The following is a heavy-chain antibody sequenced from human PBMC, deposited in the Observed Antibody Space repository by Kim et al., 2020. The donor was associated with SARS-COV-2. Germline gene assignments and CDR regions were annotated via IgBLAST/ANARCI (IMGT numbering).Heavy chain of an antibody. Sequence: SETLSLTCTVSGGSISSYCWYWIRQRPRPGLGWNGFIYYSWSTSYNPTLKSRGRISVDIYTNQFSLKLSSGTAADTDAYYYSSLRGSSCGCWYYYYYGM. CDR2: IYYSWST. CDR1: GGSISSYC. CDR3: SSLRGSSCGCWYYYYYGM. V-gene: IGHV4-59*08. J-gene: IGHJ6*01. D-gene: IGHD5-18*01.